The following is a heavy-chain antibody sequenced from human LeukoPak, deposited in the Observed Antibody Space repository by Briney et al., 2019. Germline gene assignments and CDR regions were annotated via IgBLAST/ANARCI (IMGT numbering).Heavy chain of an antibody. D-gene: IGHD1-26*01. V-gene: IGHV3-74*01. CDR2: INTDGSST. CDR3: ARGKLVGPTSLIGVFDI. Sequence: GGSLRLSCAASGFTFSSYWMHWVRQAPRKGLVWVSLINTDGSSTSYADSVKGRFTISRDNAKNTLYLHMNSLRAEDTAMYYCARGKLVGPTSLIGVFDIWGQGTMVTVSS. CDR1: GFTFSSYW. J-gene: IGHJ3*02.